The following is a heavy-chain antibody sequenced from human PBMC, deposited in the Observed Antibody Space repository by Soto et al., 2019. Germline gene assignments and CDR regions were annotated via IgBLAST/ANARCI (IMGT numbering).Heavy chain of an antibody. V-gene: IGHV3-23*01. J-gene: IGHJ4*02. CDR1: GLICSSSA. CDR2: ISTSGGST. CDR3: AKLTTH. Sequence: TVGSLRLSCAASGLICSSSAMSWVRQAPGKGLEWVSTISTSGGSTNYADSVKGRFTISRDNSKNTLFLQMNSLRVEDTAVYYCAKLTTHWGQGTPVTVSS.